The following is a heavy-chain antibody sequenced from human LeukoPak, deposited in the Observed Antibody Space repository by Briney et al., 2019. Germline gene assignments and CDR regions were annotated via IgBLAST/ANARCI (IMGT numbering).Heavy chain of an antibody. Sequence: PGASVKVSCKVSGYTLTELSMHWVRQAPGKGLEWMGGFDPEDGETIYAQKFQGRVTMTEDTSTDTAYMELSSLRSEDTAVYYCARDLSSGFWFGELLLWGQGTLVTVSS. CDR2: FDPEDGET. CDR1: GYTLTELS. J-gene: IGHJ4*02. CDR3: ARDLSSGFWFGELLL. D-gene: IGHD3-10*01. V-gene: IGHV1-24*01.